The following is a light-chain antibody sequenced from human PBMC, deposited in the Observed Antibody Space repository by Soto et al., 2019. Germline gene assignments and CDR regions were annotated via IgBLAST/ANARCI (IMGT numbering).Light chain of an antibody. J-gene: IGLJ1*01. CDR3: FSFTPASPQL. CDR2: EVN. CDR1: SSDIGAYDY. Sequence: QSALTQPASLSGSPGQSITISCTGTSSDIGAYDYVSWFQQHPGKAPKLMISEVNNRPSGVSNRFSGSKSGNTAYLTISGLQVEDEAEYFCFSFTPASPQLFGTGPKVAVL. V-gene: IGLV2-14*01.